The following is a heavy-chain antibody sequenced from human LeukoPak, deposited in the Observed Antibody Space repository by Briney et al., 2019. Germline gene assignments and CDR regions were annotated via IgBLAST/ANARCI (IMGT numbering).Heavy chain of an antibody. CDR3: ARCGDTSCSPVFGY. CDR2: ISSSSDFI. V-gene: IGHV3-21*05. Sequence: GGSLRLSCAASGFTFSSYSMNWVRQAPGKGLEWVSYISSSSDFIYYVDSVKGRFTISRDNAKNSLYLQTNSLRVEDTAVYYCARCGDTSCSPVFGYWGQGTLVTVSS. J-gene: IGHJ4*02. CDR1: GFTFSSYS. D-gene: IGHD2-2*01.